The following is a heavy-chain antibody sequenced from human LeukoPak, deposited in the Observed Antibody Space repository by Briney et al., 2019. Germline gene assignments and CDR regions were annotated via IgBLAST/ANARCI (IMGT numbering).Heavy chain of an antibody. V-gene: IGHV3-23*01. CDR1: GFTFSSYA. D-gene: IGHD5-24*01. Sequence: GRSLRLSCAASGFTFSSYAMSWVRQAPGKGLGGVSAISGSGGSTYYADSVKGRFTISRDNSKNTLYLQMNSLRAEDTAVYYCAKGIGGWLQFFFDYWGQGTLVTVSS. CDR3: AKGIGGWLQFFFDY. CDR2: ISGSGGST. J-gene: IGHJ4*02.